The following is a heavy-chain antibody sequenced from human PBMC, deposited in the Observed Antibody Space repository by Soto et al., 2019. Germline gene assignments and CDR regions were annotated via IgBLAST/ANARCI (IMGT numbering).Heavy chain of an antibody. V-gene: IGHV4-34*01. CDR3: ARDIRYFDQYYYYMDV. J-gene: IGHJ6*03. Sequence: NSSETLSLTCAVYGGSFSGYYWSWIRQPPGKGLEWIGEINHSGSTNYNPSLKSRVTISVDTSKNQFSLKLSSVTAADTAVYYCARDIRYFDQYYYYMDVWGKGTTVTVSS. CDR1: GGSFSGYY. D-gene: IGHD3-9*01. CDR2: INHSGST.